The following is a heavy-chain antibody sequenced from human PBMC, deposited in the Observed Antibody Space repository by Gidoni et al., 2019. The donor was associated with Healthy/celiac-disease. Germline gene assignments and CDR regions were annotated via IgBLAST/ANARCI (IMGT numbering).Heavy chain of an antibody. CDR3: ARGPDIVVVPAAMKDWWFDP. CDR2: INHSGST. V-gene: IGHV4-34*01. D-gene: IGHD2-2*01. CDR1: GGSFIGYY. Sequence: QVQLQQWGAGLLKPSETLSLTCAVYGGSFIGYYWSWIRQPPGKGLEWIGEINHSGSTNYNPSLKSRVTISVDTSKNQFSLKLSSVTAADTAVYYCARGPDIVVVPAAMKDWWFDPWGQGTLVTVSS. J-gene: IGHJ5*02.